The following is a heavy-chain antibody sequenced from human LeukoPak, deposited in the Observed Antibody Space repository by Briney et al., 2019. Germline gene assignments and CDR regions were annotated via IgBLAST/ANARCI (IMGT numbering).Heavy chain of an antibody. J-gene: IGHJ6*03. CDR1: GFTFSSYG. CDR3: ARADLRSNYYYYMDV. Sequence: GGSLRLSCAASGFTFSSYGMHWVRQAPGKGLEWVAVIWYDGSNKYYADSVKGRFTISRDNSKNTLYLQTNSLRAEDTAVYYCARADLRSNYYYYMDVWGKGTTVTVSS. CDR2: IWYDGSNK. V-gene: IGHV3-33*01.